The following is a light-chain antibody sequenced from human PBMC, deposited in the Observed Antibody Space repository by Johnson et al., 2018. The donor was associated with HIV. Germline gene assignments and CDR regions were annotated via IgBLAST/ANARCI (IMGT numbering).Light chain of an antibody. V-gene: IGLV1-51*01. CDR1: SCDIGNNY. CDR2: DNK. CDR3: GTWDSRLSAGHV. J-gene: IGLJ1*01. Sequence: QSVLTQSPSVSAAPGQKVSISCSGNSCDIGNNYVSSHQQLPGTAPKLLIYDNKKRPSGIPDRISGPKSGPSATLGITGLQPGDEADYYGGTWDSRLSAGHVFGTGTKVTVL.